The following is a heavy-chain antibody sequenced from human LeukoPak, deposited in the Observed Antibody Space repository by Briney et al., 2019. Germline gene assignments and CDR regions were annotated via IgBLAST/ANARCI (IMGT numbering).Heavy chain of an antibody. J-gene: IGHJ4*02. CDR3: ARDYSVGRLRYFDSSPMRY. Sequence: GASVKVSCKASGYTFTSYYMHWVRQAPGQGLEWMGIINPSGGSTSYAQKFQGRVTMTWDTSTSTVYMELSSLRSEDTAVYYCARDYSVGRLRYFDSSPMRYWGQGTLVTVSS. CDR1: GYTFTSYY. CDR2: INPSGGST. D-gene: IGHD3-9*01. V-gene: IGHV1-46*01.